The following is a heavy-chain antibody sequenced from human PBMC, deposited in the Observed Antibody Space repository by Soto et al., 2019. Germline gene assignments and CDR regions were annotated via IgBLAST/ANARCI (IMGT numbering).Heavy chain of an antibody. V-gene: IGHV3-48*03. CDR1: GFTSSSYE. CDR3: ARRRGGSSDAFDI. CDR2: ISSSGSTI. D-gene: IGHD2-15*01. J-gene: IGHJ3*02. Sequence: EVQLVESGGGLVQPGGSLRLSCAASGFTSSSYEMNWVRQAPGKGLEWVSYISSSGSTIYYADSVKGRFTISRDNAKNSLYLQMNSLRAEDTAVYYCARRRGGSSDAFDIWGQGTMVTVSS.